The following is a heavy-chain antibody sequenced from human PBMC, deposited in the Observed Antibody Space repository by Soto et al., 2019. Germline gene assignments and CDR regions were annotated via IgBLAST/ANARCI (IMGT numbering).Heavy chain of an antibody. Sequence: GSGPTLVNPTQTLTLTCTFSGFSLSTSGMCVSWIRQPPGKALEWLALIDWDDDKYYSTSLKTRLTISKDTSKNQVVLTMTNMDPVDTATYYCARIRDYYDSSGYFSKGYYFDYWGQGTLVTVSS. V-gene: IGHV2-70*01. CDR2: IDWDDDK. CDR3: ARIRDYYDSSGYFSKGYYFDY. D-gene: IGHD3-22*01. J-gene: IGHJ4*02. CDR1: GFSLSTSGMC.